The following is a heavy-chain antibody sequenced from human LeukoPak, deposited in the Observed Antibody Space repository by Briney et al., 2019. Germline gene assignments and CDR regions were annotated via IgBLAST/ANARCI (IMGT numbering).Heavy chain of an antibody. V-gene: IGHV1-2*02. Sequence: ASVKVSCKTSGYSFTDYYMHWVRQAPGQGPEWMGWINPNSGGTSSAQKFQGRVTMTRDTSISTVYMEVSWLTSDDTAIYYCARADRLHGGPYLIGPWGQGTLVTVSS. D-gene: IGHD2-21*01. CDR2: INPNSGGT. CDR1: GYSFTDYY. CDR3: ARADRLHGGPYLIGP. J-gene: IGHJ5*02.